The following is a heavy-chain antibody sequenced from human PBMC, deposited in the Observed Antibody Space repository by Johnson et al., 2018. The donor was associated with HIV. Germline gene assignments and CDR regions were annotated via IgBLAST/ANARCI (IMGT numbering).Heavy chain of an antibody. Sequence: VQLVESGGGLVQPGGSLRLSCAASGFTFNRYSMNWVRQAPGKGLDWVSYISSSSSNKHYADSVKGRFTISRDNAKNSLYLQMNSLRAEDTAVYYCARYEGNYVAFDIWGQGTMVTVSS. CDR2: ISSSSSNK. CDR3: ARYEGNYVAFDI. CDR1: GFTFNRYS. V-gene: IGHV3-48*01. D-gene: IGHD1-7*01. J-gene: IGHJ3*02.